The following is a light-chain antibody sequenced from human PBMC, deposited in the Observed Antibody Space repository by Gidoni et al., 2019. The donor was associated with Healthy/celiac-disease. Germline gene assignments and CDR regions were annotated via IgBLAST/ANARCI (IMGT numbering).Light chain of an antibody. J-gene: IGLJ3*02. CDR3: AAWDDSLNGPNWV. CDR2: SNN. V-gene: IGLV1-44*01. Sequence: QSVLPQPPSASGTPGQRVTISCSGSRSNIGSNTVNWYQQLPGTAPKLLIYSNNQRPSGVPDRFSGSKSGTSASLAISGLQSEDEADYYCAAWDDSLNGPNWVFGGGTKLTVL. CDR1: RSNIGSNT.